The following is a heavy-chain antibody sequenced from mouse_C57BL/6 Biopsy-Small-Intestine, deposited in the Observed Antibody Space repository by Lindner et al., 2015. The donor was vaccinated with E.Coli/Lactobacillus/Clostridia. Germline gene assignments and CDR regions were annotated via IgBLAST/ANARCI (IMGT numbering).Heavy chain of an antibody. J-gene: IGHJ3*01. CDR1: GYSFTGYN. D-gene: IGHD3-1*01. Sequence: VQLQESGPELVEPGASVKMSCKASGYSFTGYNMHWVKQSHGKSLEWIGYIDPYNGGTTYNQKFKGKTTLTVDKSSSTAYMQLNSLTSEDSAVYYCARQLGLGAWFAYWGQGTLVTVSA. CDR3: ARQLGLGAWFAY. CDR2: IDPYNGGT. V-gene: IGHV1S135*01.